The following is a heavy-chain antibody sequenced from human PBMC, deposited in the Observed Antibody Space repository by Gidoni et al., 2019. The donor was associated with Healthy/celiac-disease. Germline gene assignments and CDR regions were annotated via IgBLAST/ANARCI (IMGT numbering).Heavy chain of an antibody. CDR1: GYTFTSYY. CDR2: INPSGGST. Sequence: QVQLVQSGAEVAKPGASVQVSCEASGYTFTSYYMHWVRQAPGQGLEWMGIINPSGGSTSYAQKFQGRVTMTRDTSTSTVYMELSSLRSEDTAVYYCARVQSRRWIDYWGQGTLVTVSS. J-gene: IGHJ4*02. CDR3: ARVQSRRWIDY. V-gene: IGHV1-46*01.